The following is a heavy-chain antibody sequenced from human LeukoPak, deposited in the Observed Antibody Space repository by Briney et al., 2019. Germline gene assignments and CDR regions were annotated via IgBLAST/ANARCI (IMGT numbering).Heavy chain of an antibody. J-gene: IGHJ3*02. D-gene: IGHD2-2*03. CDR1: GGSISSYY. Sequence: PSETLSLTCTVSGGSISSYYCSWIRQPAGKGLEWIGRIYTSGSTNYNPSLKSRVTMSVDTSKNQFSLKLSSVTAADTAVYYCARDLFGYCSSTSCPRDAFDIWGQGKMVTVSS. CDR3: ARDLFGYCSSTSCPRDAFDI. V-gene: IGHV4-4*07. CDR2: IYTSGST.